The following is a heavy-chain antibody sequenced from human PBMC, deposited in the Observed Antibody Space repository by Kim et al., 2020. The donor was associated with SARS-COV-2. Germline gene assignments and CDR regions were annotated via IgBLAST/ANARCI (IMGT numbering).Heavy chain of an antibody. D-gene: IGHD6-19*01. CDR2: IHPITGST. CDR3: ARDGQWSLSDY. J-gene: IGHJ4*02. CDR1: GYTFSSYF. Sequence: ASVKVSCKASGYTFSSYFIHWVRQAPGQGLEWLGIIHPITGSTTYAQRFQGRVTVTRDTSTSTVYMELNSLTSEDTAVYYCARDGQWSLSDYWGQGTLVTVSS. V-gene: IGHV1-46*01.